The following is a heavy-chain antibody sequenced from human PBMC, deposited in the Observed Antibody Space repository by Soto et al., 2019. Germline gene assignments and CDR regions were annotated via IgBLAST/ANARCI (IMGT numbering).Heavy chain of an antibody. V-gene: IGHV3-74*01. J-gene: IGHJ4*02. D-gene: IGHD5-12*01. CDR2: INSDGSTT. CDR3: ARVSVGGYDFSY. CDR1: GFTLSSYW. Sequence: EVQLVESGGGLVQPGGSLRLSCAASGFTLSSYWMHWVRQAPGKGLVWVSRINSDGSTTTYADSVKGRFTISRDIAKNTLYLQMNSLRAEDTAVYCCARVSVGGYDFSYWGQGTLVTVSS.